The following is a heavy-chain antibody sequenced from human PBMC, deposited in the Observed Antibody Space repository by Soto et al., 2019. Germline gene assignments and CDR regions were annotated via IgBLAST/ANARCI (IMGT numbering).Heavy chain of an antibody. D-gene: IGHD2-15*01. J-gene: IGHJ5*02. V-gene: IGHV3-11*01. Sequence: GGSLRLSCAASGFTFSDYYMSWIRQAPGKGLEWVSYISSSGSTIYYADSVKGRFTISRDNAKNSLYLQMNSLRAEDTAVYYCARDRWDIVVVVAETPSFDPWGQGTLVTVSS. CDR2: ISSSGSTI. CDR1: GFTFSDYY. CDR3: ARDRWDIVVVVAETPSFDP.